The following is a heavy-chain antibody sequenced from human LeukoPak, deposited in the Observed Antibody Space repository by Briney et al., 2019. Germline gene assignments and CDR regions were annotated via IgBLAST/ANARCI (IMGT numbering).Heavy chain of an antibody. J-gene: IGHJ4*02. V-gene: IGHV1-24*01. CDR2: FDPEDGET. D-gene: IGHD1-26*01. CDR1: GYTLTELS. CDR3: ATESGSYSSLDY. Sequence: ASVTVSCKVSGYTLTELSMHWVRQAPGKGHEWMGGFDPEDGETIYAQKFQGRVTMTEDTSTDTAYMELSSLRSEDTAVYYCATESGSYSSLDYWGQGTLVTVSS.